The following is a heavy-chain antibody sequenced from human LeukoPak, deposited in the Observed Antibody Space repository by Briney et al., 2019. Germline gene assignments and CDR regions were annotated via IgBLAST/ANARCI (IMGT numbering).Heavy chain of an antibody. CDR1: GFTFSSYA. V-gene: IGHV3-23*01. D-gene: IGHD5-12*01. CDR2: ISGSGGST. CDR3: AKVDSGYDWDAFDI. J-gene: IGHJ3*02. Sequence: TGGSLRLSCAASGFTFSSYAMSWVRQAPGKGLEWVSAISGSGGSTYYADSVKGRFTISRGNSKNTLHLQMNSLRAEDTAVYYCAKVDSGYDWDAFDIWGQGTMVTVSS.